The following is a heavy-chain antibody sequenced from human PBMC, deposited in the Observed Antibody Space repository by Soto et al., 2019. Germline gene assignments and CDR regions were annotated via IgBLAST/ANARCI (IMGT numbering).Heavy chain of an antibody. CDR2: ISYDGSNK. V-gene: IGHV3-30-3*01. CDR1: GFTFSSYA. D-gene: IGHD2-21*02. CDR3: ARDTVLAYCGGDCYSTANVYFQH. J-gene: IGHJ1*01. Sequence: GGSLRLSCAASGFTFSSYAMHWVRQAPGKGLEWVAVISYDGSNKYYADSVKGRFTISRDNSKNTLYLQMNSLRAEDTAVYYYARDTVLAYCGGDCYSTANVYFQHWGQGTLVTVSS.